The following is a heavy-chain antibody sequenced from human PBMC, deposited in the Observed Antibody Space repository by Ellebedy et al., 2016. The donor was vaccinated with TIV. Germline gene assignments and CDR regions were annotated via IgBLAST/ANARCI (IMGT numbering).Heavy chain of an antibody. Sequence: ASVKVSCKASGYTFTSYGISWVRQAPGQGLEWMGWISAYNGNTNYAQKLQGRVTITADESTSTAYMELSSLRSEDTAVYYCAAIAAAGRVADWFDPWGQGTLVTVSS. CDR3: AAIAAAGRVADWFDP. V-gene: IGHV1-18*01. CDR1: GYTFTSYG. D-gene: IGHD6-13*01. CDR2: ISAYNGNT. J-gene: IGHJ5*02.